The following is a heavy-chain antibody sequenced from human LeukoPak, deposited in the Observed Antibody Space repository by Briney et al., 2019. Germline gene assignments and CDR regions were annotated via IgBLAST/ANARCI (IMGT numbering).Heavy chain of an antibody. V-gene: IGHV3-23*01. J-gene: IGHJ4*02. CDR2: ISARFDTT. D-gene: IGHD1-14*01. CDR1: GFTFSNYD. CDR3: AKVARPGQMAHSEPFDY. Sequence: PGGSLRLSCAASGFTFSNYDISWVRQTPEKGLEWVAAISARFDTTYYAHSVMRRFTISIYNSMNTLYLQINSLRAEDTAVYYCAKVARPGQMAHSEPFDYWGQGTLVTVSS.